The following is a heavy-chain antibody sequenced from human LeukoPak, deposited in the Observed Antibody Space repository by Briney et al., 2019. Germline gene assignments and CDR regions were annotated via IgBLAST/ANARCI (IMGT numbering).Heavy chain of an antibody. V-gene: IGHV3-66*01. J-gene: IGHJ4*02. Sequence: GGSLKLSCAASGFTVSSKYMSWVRQAPGKGLEWLSVIYNSGGTYYADSVKGRFTISRDNSKNTLYLQMNSLRVEDTAVYFCARDCSASSSDYYPLGYWGQGTLVTVSS. CDR3: ARDCSASSSDYYPLGY. D-gene: IGHD3-22*01. CDR1: GFTVSSKY. CDR2: IYNSGGT.